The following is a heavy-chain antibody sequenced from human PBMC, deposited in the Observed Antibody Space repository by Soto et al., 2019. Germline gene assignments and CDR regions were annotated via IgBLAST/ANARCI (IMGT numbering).Heavy chain of an antibody. CDR2: ISAYNGNT. D-gene: IGHD3-22*01. CDR1: GYTFTSYG. CDR3: ARDRKLSCYYDSSGYSSFDY. V-gene: IGHV1-18*01. Sequence: ASVKVSCKASGYTFTSYGISWMRQAPGQGLEWMGWISAYNGNTNYAQKLQGRVTMTTDTSTSTAYMELRSLRSDDTAVYYCARDRKLSCYYDSSGYSSFDYWGQGTLVTVSP. J-gene: IGHJ4*02.